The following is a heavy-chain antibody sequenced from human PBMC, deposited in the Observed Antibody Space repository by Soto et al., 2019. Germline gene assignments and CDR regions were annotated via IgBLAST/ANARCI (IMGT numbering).Heavy chain of an antibody. Sequence: SETLSLTCTASGGSISSYYWSWIRQPPGKGLEWIGYVYYSGSTNYDPSLKSRVTISVDTSKNQFSLKLSSVTAADTAVYYCARVKGYSSGPPDYYYYGMDVWGQGTTVTVSS. V-gene: IGHV4-59*01. CDR3: ARVKGYSSGPPDYYYYGMDV. CDR1: GGSISSYY. D-gene: IGHD6-19*01. CDR2: VYYSGST. J-gene: IGHJ6*02.